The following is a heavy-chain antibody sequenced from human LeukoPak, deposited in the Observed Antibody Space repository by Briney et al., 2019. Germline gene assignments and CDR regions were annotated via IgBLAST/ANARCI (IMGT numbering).Heavy chain of an antibody. D-gene: IGHD5-24*01. V-gene: IGHV5-51*01. CDR3: VRPGYND. J-gene: IGHJ4*02. CDR2: IYPGDSDT. CDR1: GYNFGTDW. Sequence: GESLKISCKGSGYNFGTDWIGWVRQMPGKGLEWMGIIYPGDSDTKYSPSFQGQVTTSADKSISTVYLQWSSLQASDTAMYYCVRPGYNDWGQGTLVTVSS.